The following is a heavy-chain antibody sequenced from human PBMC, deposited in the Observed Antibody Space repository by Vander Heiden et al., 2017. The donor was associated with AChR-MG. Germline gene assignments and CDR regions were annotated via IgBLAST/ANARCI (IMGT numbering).Heavy chain of an antibody. CDR3: AREALTGPFDY. V-gene: IGHV3-30-3*01. J-gene: IGHJ4*02. Sequence: QVQLVESGGGVVQPGRSLRLSCAAPGFTFSSYAMHWVRQAPGKGLEWVAVISYDGSNKYYADSVKGRFTISRDNSKNTLYLQMNSLRAEDTAVYYCAREALTGPFDYWGQGTLVTVSS. CDR2: ISYDGSNK. CDR1: GFTFSSYA. D-gene: IGHD1-20*01.